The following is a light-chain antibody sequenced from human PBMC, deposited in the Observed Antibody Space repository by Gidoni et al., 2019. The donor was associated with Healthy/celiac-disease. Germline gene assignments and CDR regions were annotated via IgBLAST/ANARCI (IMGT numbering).Light chain of an antibody. Sequence: DIQMTQSPSSLSASVGDRVTITCRASQSISSYLNLYQQKPGKAPKLLIYAASSLQSGVPSRFSGSGAGTDFPLTISSRQPEDFATYDCQQSYSTPYTFGQGTKLEIK. CDR3: QQSYSTPYT. V-gene: IGKV1-39*01. CDR2: AAS. CDR1: QSISSY. J-gene: IGKJ2*01.